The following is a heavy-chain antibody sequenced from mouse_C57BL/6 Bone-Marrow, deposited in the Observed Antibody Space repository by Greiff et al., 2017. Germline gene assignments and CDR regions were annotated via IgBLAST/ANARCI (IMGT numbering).Heavy chain of an antibody. CDR3: ARGNWDRDY. D-gene: IGHD4-1*01. V-gene: IGHV1-26*01. CDR2: INPNNGGT. J-gene: IGHJ2*01. CDR1: GYTFTDYY. Sequence: EVQLQQSGPELVKPGASVKISCTASGYTFTDYYMNWVKQSHGKSLEWIGDINPNNGGTSYNQKFKGKATLTVDKSSSTAYMELRSLTSEDSAVYYCARGNWDRDYWGQGTTLTVSS.